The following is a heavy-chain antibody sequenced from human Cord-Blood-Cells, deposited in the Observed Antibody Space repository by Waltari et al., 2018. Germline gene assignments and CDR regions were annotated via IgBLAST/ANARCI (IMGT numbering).Heavy chain of an antibody. CDR3: ATPLRYSSSHDAFDI. J-gene: IGHJ3*02. V-gene: IGHV4-4*02. CDR1: GGSISSSNW. D-gene: IGHD6-13*01. CDR2: IYHSGST. Sequence: QVQLQESGPGLVKPSGTLSLTCAVSGGSISSSNWWSWVRPPPGKGLEWIGEIYHSGSTNYNPSLKSRVTISVDKSKNQFSLKLSSVTAADTAVYYCATPLRYSSSHDAFDIWGQGTMVTVSS.